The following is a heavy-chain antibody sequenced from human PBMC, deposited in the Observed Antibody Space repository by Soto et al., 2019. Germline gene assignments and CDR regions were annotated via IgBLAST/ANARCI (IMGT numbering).Heavy chain of an antibody. CDR1: GASVTLSNW. V-gene: IGHV4-4*02. CDR3: ARATDDYGDDYDV. J-gene: IGHJ3*01. Sequence: QMQLQQSGPGLVKPSGTLSLTCTVSGASVTLSNWGTWIRQSPGRGLEWIGQAYHSGSTNYNPTLEARVTISVDTSKHKVYLNLTSVSAADTAVYYCARATDDYGDDYDVWGQGTSATVSS. CDR2: AYHSGST. D-gene: IGHD4-17*01.